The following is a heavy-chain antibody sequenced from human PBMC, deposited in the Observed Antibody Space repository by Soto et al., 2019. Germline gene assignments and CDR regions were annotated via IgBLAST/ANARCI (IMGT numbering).Heavy chain of an antibody. CDR2: IRSKANSYAT. D-gene: IGHD3-10*01. CDR1: GFTFSGSA. CDR3: TRSAVLGELCSWCYYYYMDV. Sequence: GGSLRLSCAASGFTFSGSAMHWVRQASGKGLEWVGRIRSKANSYATAYAASVKGRFTISRDDSKNTAYLQMNSLKTEDTAVYYCTRSAVLGELCSWCYYYYMDVWGKGTTVTVSS. V-gene: IGHV3-73*01. J-gene: IGHJ6*03.